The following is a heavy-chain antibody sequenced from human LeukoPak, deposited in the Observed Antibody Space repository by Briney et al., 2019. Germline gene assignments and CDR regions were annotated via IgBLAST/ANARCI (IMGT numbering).Heavy chain of an antibody. J-gene: IGHJ4*02. V-gene: IGHV3-48*03. D-gene: IGHD3-10*01. CDR1: GFTFSSYE. Sequence: GGSLRLSCAASGFTFSSYEMNWVRQAPGKGLGWVSYISTSGSTIYYADSVKGRFTISRGNAKNSLYLQMNSLRVEDTAVYYCARVPIFAMVRGALYYFDYWGQGTLVTVSS. CDR3: ARVPIFAMVRGALYYFDY. CDR2: ISTSGSTI.